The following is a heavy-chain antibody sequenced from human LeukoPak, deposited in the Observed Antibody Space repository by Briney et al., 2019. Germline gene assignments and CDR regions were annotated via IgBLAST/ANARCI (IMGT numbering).Heavy chain of an antibody. Sequence: GRSLRLSCAASGFTFDDYAVHWVRQAPGKGLEWVSGISWNSGSIGYADSVKGRFTISRDNAKNSLYLQMNSLRAEDTALYYCAKGSGSITMKGFDYWGQGTLVTVSS. D-gene: IGHD3-22*01. V-gene: IGHV3-9*01. CDR1: GFTFDDYA. CDR3: AKGSGSITMKGFDY. CDR2: ISWNSGSI. J-gene: IGHJ4*02.